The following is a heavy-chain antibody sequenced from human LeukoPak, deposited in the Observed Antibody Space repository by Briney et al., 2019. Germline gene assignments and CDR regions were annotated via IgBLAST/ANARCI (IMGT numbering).Heavy chain of an antibody. CDR1: SYTFTSYG. Sequence: ASVKVSCKASSYTFTSYGISGVRQAPGQGLEWMGWISAYNGNTNYAQKLQGRVTMTTDTSTSTAYMELRSLRSDDTAVYYCARDHRLGGSYNANGYWGQGTLVTVSS. CDR2: ISAYNGNT. D-gene: IGHD1-26*01. V-gene: IGHV1-18*01. CDR3: ARDHRLGGSYNANGY. J-gene: IGHJ4*02.